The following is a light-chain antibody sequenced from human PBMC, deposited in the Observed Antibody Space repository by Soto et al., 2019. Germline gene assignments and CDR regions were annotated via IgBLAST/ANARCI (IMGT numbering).Light chain of an antibody. Sequence: SYELTQPPSVSVAPGKTARITCGGNNIGSKSVHWYQQKPGQAPVLVIYYDSDRPSGIPERFSGSNSGNTATLTISRVEAEDEADYYCQVWDSSSSVVFGGGTKVTVL. CDR1: NIGSKS. J-gene: IGLJ2*01. V-gene: IGLV3-21*04. CDR3: QVWDSSSSVV. CDR2: YDS.